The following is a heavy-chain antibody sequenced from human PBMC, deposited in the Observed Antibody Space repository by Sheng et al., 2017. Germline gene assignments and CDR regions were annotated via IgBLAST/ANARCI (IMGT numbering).Heavy chain of an antibody. D-gene: IGHD1-26*01. V-gene: IGHV3-64*01. CDR2: ISNNGGST. CDR3: ARDAGWELPLMYYFMDV. Sequence: EVYLVESGGGLVQPGGSLRLSCAASGFTFSSYGMHWVRQAPGKALEYVSAISNNGGSTYYGNSVKGRFTISRDNSKNTLYLQMGSLRAEDMAVYYCARDAGWELPLMYYFMDVWGQGTTVTVSS. J-gene: IGHJ6*03. CDR1: GFTFSSYG.